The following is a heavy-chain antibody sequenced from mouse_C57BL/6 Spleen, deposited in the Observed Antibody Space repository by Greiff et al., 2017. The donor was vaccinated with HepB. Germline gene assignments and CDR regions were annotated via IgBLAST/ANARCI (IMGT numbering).Heavy chain of an antibody. CDR2: IYPVDSET. CDR1: GYTFPSYG. D-gene: IGHD1-1*01. CDR3: ARITTVVAPDV. Sequence: QVQLQQPGAELVRPGSSLKLSCKASGYTFPSYGMDWVKQRPGQGLEWIGNIYPVDSETNYNKKFKDKATLTVDKSSSKAYMQLSGLTSEDSAVYYCARITTVVAPDVWGTGTTVTVSS. J-gene: IGHJ1*03. V-gene: IGHV1-61*01.